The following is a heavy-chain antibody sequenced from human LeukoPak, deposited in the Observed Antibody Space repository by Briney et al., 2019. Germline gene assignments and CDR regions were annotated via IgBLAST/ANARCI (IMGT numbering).Heavy chain of an antibody. Sequence: PGGSLRLSCAASGFTFSSYAMSWVRQAPGKGLEWVSAISGSGGSTYYADSVKGRFTISRDNSKNTLYLQMNSLRAEDTALYYCAKGPPYSSSWDRAAFDIWGQGTMVTVSS. J-gene: IGHJ3*02. D-gene: IGHD6-13*01. CDR3: AKGPPYSSSWDRAAFDI. CDR2: ISGSGGST. V-gene: IGHV3-23*01. CDR1: GFTFSSYA.